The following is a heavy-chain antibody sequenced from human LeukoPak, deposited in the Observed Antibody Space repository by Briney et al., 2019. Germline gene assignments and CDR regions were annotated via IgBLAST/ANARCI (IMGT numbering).Heavy chain of an antibody. CDR1: GGSFSGYY. CDR3: ARGSRDYYDSSGYYKYYYYYMDV. D-gene: IGHD3-22*01. Sequence: KPSETLSLTCAVYGGSFSGYYWSWIRQPPGKGLEWIGEINHSGSTNYNPSLKSRVTISVDTSKNQFSLKLSSVTAADTAVYYCARGSRDYYDSSGYYKYYYYYMDVRGKGTTVTVSS. V-gene: IGHV4-34*01. CDR2: INHSGST. J-gene: IGHJ6*03.